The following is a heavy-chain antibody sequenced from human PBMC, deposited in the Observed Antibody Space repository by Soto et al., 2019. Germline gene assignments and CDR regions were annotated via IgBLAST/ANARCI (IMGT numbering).Heavy chain of an antibody. J-gene: IGHJ4*02. V-gene: IGHV3-7*01. Sequence: GGSLRLSCAASGFTFSMSWMTWIRQAPGKGLEWVAQIKPDGSDTLYVDSMKGRFTISRDNSKNSLYLQMDSLRAEDTALYYCATNNYYTFEYWGQGA. CDR1: GFTFSMSW. CDR2: IKPDGSDT. D-gene: IGHD3-22*01. CDR3: ATNNYYTFEY.